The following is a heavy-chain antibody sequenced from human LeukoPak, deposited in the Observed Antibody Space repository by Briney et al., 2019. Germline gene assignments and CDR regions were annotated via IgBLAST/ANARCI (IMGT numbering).Heavy chain of an antibody. Sequence: GGSLRLSCAASGFTFSSYDMTWVRQAPGKGLEWVSIISASGGTTYYADSVKGRLTISRDNSKNTLYLQMNSLRAEDTAVYYCARDQRGRDGYNYGDAFDIWGQGTMVTVSS. J-gene: IGHJ3*02. CDR3: ARDQRGRDGYNYGDAFDI. D-gene: IGHD5-24*01. CDR1: GFTFSSYD. CDR2: ISASGGTT. V-gene: IGHV3-23*01.